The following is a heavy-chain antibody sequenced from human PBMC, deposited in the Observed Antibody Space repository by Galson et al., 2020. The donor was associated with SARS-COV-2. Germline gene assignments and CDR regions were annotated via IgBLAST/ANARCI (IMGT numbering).Heavy chain of an antibody. V-gene: IGHV3-9*01. Sequence: SLKISCAASGFTFDEYGMHWVRQVAGKGLEWVSGISWNSGDIGYADSVKGRFTISRDNAKDSLYLQMNSLRPEDTALYYCVKEVFSGEEYISGWYSSWGQGTLVTVSS. CDR3: VKEVFSGEEYISGWYSS. CDR2: ISWNSGDI. J-gene: IGHJ5*02. CDR1: GFTFDEYG. D-gene: IGHD6-19*01.